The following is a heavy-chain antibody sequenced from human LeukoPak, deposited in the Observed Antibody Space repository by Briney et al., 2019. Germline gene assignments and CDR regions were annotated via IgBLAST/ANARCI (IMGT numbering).Heavy chain of an antibody. CDR3: ARDGAEMATIDQYYYYGMDV. CDR1: GFTFSSYW. CDR2: IKQDGSEK. Sequence: QPGGSLRLSCAASGFTFSSYWMSWVRQAPGKGLEWVANIKQDGSEKYYVDSVKGRFTISRDNAKNSLYLQMNSLRVEDKAVYYCARDGAEMATIDQYYYYGMDVWGQGTTVTVSS. V-gene: IGHV3-7*01. D-gene: IGHD5-24*01. J-gene: IGHJ6*02.